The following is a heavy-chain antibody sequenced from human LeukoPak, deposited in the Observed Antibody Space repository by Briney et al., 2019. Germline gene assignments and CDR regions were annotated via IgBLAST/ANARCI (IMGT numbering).Heavy chain of an antibody. CDR3: AILGYCSGGDCYPES. Sequence: GESLKISCKGSGYSLITYWIGWVRQTPGKGLEWLGIIYPRDSDTRYSPSFQGQVNISVDKSITTSYLHWNSLKASDTAMYFCAILGYCSGGDCYPESWGQGTLVTVSS. CDR2: IYPRDSDT. CDR1: GYSLITYW. J-gene: IGHJ5*02. V-gene: IGHV5-51*01. D-gene: IGHD2-15*01.